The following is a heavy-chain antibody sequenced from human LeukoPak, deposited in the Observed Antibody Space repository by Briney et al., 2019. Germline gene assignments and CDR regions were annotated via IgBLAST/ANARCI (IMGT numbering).Heavy chain of an antibody. V-gene: IGHV4-31*03. Sequence: SETLSLTCTVSGGSISSGDYYWSWVRQHPGKGLEWIGYIYYSGSTYYNPSLRSRVSISVDTSKNQFSLKLSSVTAADTAVYFCARDKRRAYGSGSYLDYWGQGTLVTVSS. D-gene: IGHD3-10*01. J-gene: IGHJ4*02. CDR2: IYYSGST. CDR1: GGSISSGDYY. CDR3: ARDKRRAYGSGSYLDY.